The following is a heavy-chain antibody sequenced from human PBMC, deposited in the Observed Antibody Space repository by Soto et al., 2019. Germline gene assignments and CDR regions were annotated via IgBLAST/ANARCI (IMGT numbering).Heavy chain of an antibody. D-gene: IGHD1-26*01. Sequence: SGPTLVNPTQTLTLTCTFSGFSLSTSGMCVSWIRQPPGKGLEWIGYISYSGSTNYNPSLKSLVTISVDTSKNQFSLKLFSVTAADTAVYYCARVLSGSSLFDYWGQGTLVTVSS. CDR2: ISYSGST. CDR3: ARVLSGSSLFDY. J-gene: IGHJ4*02. CDR1: GFSLSTSGMC. V-gene: IGHV4-61*08.